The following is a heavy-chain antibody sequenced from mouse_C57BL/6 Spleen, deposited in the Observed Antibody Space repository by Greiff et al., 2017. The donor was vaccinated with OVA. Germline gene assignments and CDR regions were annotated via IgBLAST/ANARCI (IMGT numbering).Heavy chain of an antibody. CDR3: ARGGAAQARGAMDY. J-gene: IGHJ4*01. D-gene: IGHD3-2*02. CDR1: GFTFSSYA. V-gene: IGHV5-4*01. CDR2: ISDGGSYT. Sequence: EVQRVESGGGLVKPGGSLKLSCAASGFTFSSYAMSWVRQTPEKRLEWVATISDGGSYTYYPDNVKGRFTISRDNAKNNLYLQMSHLKSEDTAVYYCARGGAAQARGAMDYWGQGTSVTVSS.